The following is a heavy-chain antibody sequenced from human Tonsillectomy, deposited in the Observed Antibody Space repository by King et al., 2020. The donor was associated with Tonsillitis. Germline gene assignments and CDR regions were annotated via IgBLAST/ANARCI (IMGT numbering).Heavy chain of an antibody. CDR2: INFNNGGT. D-gene: IGHD4-23*01. Sequence: VQLVESGAEVKKPGASVKVSCKASGYTLTGYYTHWVRQAPGQGLEWMGWINFNNGGTHYAEKFQGRVTMTRDTPITTDYMELSRLRSDDTAVYYCARGRHDSGGNYIYYWGQGTLVTVSS. J-gene: IGHJ4*02. CDR3: ARGRHDSGGNYIYY. V-gene: IGHV1-2*02. CDR1: GYTLTGYY.